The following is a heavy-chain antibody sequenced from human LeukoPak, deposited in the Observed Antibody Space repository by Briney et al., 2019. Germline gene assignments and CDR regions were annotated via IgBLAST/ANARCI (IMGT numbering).Heavy chain of an antibody. CDR3: ASFLNFGLPYWYFNS. J-gene: IGHJ2*01. Sequence: SVKVSCKASGGTFSSYAISWVRQAPGQGLEWMGGIIPIFGTANYAQKFQGRVTITAAESTSTAYMELSSLRSEDTAVYLCASFLNFGLPYWYFNSGGRGTLVIVPS. V-gene: IGHV1-69*13. D-gene: IGHD2/OR15-2a*01. CDR2: IIPIFGTA. CDR1: GGTFSSYA.